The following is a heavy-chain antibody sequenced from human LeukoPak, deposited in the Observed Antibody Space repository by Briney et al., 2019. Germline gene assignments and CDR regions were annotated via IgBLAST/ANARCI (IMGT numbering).Heavy chain of an antibody. CDR1: GGSFSGYY. D-gene: IGHD3-10*01. J-gene: IGHJ3*02. CDR3: ARRRYYGSGSYRGAFDI. Sequence: PSETLSLTCAVYGGSFSGYYWSWIRQPPGKGLEWIGEINHSGSTNYNPSLKGRVTISVDTSKNQFSLKLSSVTAADTAVYYCARRRYYGSGSYRGAFDIWGQGTMVTVSS. V-gene: IGHV4-34*01. CDR2: INHSGST.